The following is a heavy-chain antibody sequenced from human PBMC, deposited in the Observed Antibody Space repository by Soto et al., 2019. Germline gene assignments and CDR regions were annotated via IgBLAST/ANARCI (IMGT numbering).Heavy chain of an antibody. Sequence: LRLSCAASGFTFSSYGMHWVRQAPGKGLERGAVISYDGSNKYYADSVKGRFTISRDNSKNTLYLQMNSLRAEDTAVYYCAKGSTIYYYGMDVWGQGTTVTVT. V-gene: IGHV3-30*18. CDR2: ISYDGSNK. CDR3: AKGSTIYYYGMDV. CDR1: GFTFSSYG. J-gene: IGHJ6*02.